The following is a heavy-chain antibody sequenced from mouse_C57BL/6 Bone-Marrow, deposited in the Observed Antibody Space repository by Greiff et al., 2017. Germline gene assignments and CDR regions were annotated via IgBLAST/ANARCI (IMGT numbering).Heavy chain of an antibody. CDR2: IDPENGDT. CDR1: GFNIKDDY. CDR3: TTWGYYWYFDV. Sequence: VQLQQPGAELVRPGASVKLSCTASGFNIKDDYMHWVKQRPEQGLEWIGWIDPENGDTEYASKFQGKATITADTSSNTAYLQLSSLTSEDTAVYYCTTWGYYWYFDVWGTGTTVTVSS. J-gene: IGHJ1*03. D-gene: IGHD2-2*01. V-gene: IGHV14-4*01.